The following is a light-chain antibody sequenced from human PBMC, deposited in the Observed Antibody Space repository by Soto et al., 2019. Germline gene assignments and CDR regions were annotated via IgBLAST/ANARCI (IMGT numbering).Light chain of an antibody. CDR3: QEYNNWPPIS. CDR2: GAS. J-gene: IGKJ5*01. CDR1: QSVSNN. Sequence: ESVLTQSPGTLSLSPGERATLSCRASQSVSNNYLAWYQQKPGQAPRLLIYGASTRATGIPDRFSGSGSGTEFTLTISSLQSEDFAVYYSQEYNNWPPISFGQGRRPEI. V-gene: IGKV3D-15*01.